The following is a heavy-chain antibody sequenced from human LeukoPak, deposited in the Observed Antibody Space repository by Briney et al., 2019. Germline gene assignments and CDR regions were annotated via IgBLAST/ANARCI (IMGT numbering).Heavy chain of an antibody. CDR1: GGSISTYY. CDR2: IYYSGST. D-gene: IGHD6-13*01. CDR3: ARRNLEYSSKGAFDI. V-gene: IGHV4-59*08. Sequence: SETLSLTRTVSGGSISTYYWGWIRQPPGKGLEWTGYIYYSGSTNYNPSLKSRVTIFVDTSKNQFSLKLSSVTAADTAVYYCARRNLEYSSKGAFDIWGQGTMVTVSS. J-gene: IGHJ3*02.